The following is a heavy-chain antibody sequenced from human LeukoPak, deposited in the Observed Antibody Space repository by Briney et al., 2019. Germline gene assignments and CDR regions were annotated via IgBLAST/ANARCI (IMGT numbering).Heavy chain of an antibody. CDR2: IFYSGST. V-gene: IGHV4-59*01. CDR3: ASGAAYLDY. J-gene: IGHJ4*02. D-gene: IGHD3-10*01. Sequence: SETLSLNCTVSGVSISTYYWSWIRQPPGKGLEWIGFIFYSGSTNYNPSLKSRVTISVDASKNQFSLRLRSVTAADTAVYYCASGAAYLDYWGQGTLVTVSS. CDR1: GVSISTYY.